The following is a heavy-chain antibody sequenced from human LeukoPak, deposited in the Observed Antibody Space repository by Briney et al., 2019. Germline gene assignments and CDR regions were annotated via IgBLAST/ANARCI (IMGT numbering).Heavy chain of an antibody. CDR1: GFTFSSYG. D-gene: IGHD3-22*01. J-gene: IGHJ4*02. Sequence: GGSLRLSCAASGFTFSSYGMHWVRQAPGKGLEWVAVIWYDGSNKYYADSVKGRFTISRDNSKNTLYLQMNSLRAEDTAVYYCAKDSDDSSYFDYWGQGTLVTVSS. CDR2: IWYDGSNK. CDR3: AKDSDDSSYFDY. V-gene: IGHV3-33*06.